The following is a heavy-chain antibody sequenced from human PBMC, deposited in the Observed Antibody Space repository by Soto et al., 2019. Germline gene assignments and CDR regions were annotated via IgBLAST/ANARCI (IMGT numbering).Heavy chain of an antibody. CDR1: GGSISSGGCY. CDR2: IYYSGST. D-gene: IGHD2-15*01. V-gene: IGHV4-31*03. J-gene: IGHJ5*02. CDR3: ARHGVVVVQGMNWFDT. Sequence: ASETLSLTCTVSGGSISSGGCYWSWIRQHPGKGLEWIGYIYYSGSTYYNPSLKSRVTISVDTSKNQFSLKLSSVTAADTAVYYCARHGVVVVQGMNWFDTWGQGTPLTVSS.